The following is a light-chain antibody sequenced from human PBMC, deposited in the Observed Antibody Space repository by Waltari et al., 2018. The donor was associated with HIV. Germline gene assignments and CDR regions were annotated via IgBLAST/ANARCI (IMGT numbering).Light chain of an antibody. V-gene: IGKV4-1*01. CDR1: QTVLHSSNNKNY. Sequence: IVMTQSPDSLVVSVDERATEHSKSSQTVLHSSNNKNYLAWYQKKPGQPPKVLIYWASSRQPGVPDRFSGSGSGTDFSLTISSLQAEDVAVYYCQQYYETPPWTFGQGTKVEVK. J-gene: IGKJ1*01. CDR3: QQYYETPPWT. CDR2: WAS.